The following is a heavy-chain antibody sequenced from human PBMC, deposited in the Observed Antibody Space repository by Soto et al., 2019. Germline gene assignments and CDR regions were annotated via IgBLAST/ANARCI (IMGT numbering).Heavy chain of an antibody. D-gene: IGHD1-26*01. Sequence: QITLKESGPTLVKPTQTLTLTCTFSGFSLTTDRVGVGWIRQPPGEALEWLAVIYWDDSKTYRPSLESRLTITKDTSKNHVALTMTNKDSLDTATYYCAHAYGGRSLYWGQGTLVTVCS. CDR3: AHAYGGRSLY. CDR2: IYWDDSK. V-gene: IGHV2-5*02. J-gene: IGHJ4*02. CDR1: GFSLTTDRVG.